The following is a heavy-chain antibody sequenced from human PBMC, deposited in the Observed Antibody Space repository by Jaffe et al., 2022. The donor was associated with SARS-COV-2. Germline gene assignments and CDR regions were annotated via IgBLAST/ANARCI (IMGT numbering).Heavy chain of an antibody. J-gene: IGHJ3*02. D-gene: IGHD2-15*01. CDR2: ISAYNGNT. CDR1: GYTFTSYG. CDR3: ASTPGYCSGGSCYFDAFDI. V-gene: IGHV1-18*01. Sequence: QVQLVQSGAEVKKPGASVKVSCKASGYTFTSYGISWVRQAPGQGLEWMGWISAYNGNTNYAQKLQGRVTMTTDTSTSTAYMELRSLRSDDTAVYYCASTPGYCSGGSCYFDAFDIWGQGTMVTVSS.